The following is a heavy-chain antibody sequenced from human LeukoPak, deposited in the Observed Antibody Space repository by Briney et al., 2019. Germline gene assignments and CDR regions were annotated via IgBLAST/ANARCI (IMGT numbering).Heavy chain of an antibody. D-gene: IGHD3-10*01. J-gene: IGHJ4*02. CDR1: GYTFTGYY. CDR2: INPKSGDT. V-gene: IGHV1-2*02. Sequence: ASVKVSGKASGYTFTGYYMHWVRQAPGQGLEWMGRINPKSGDTNYAQNFQGRVTMTRDTSINTAYMELSRLRSDDTAVYFCARVDYYGSGSQGPYFDYWGQGTLVTVSS. CDR3: ARVDYYGSGSQGPYFDY.